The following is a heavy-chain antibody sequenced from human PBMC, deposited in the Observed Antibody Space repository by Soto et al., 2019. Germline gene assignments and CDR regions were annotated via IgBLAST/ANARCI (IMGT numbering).Heavy chain of an antibody. Sequence: QVQLVQSGAEMKKPGSSVKVSCQSSGGTFNTYAMNWVRQAPGQGPEWMGDISPMFGAANYAPKLQGRVTITADESTGTSYMQLSSLPSEGTALYFCAREVQVHTPAFVYWGQGTLVTVSS. D-gene: IGHD3-10*01. CDR1: GGTFNTYA. CDR2: ISPMFGAA. V-gene: IGHV1-69*19. CDR3: AREVQVHTPAFVY. J-gene: IGHJ4*02.